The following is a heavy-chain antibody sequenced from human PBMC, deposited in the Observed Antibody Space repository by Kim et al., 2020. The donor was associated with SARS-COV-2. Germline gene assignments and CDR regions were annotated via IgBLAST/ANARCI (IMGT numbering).Heavy chain of an antibody. D-gene: IGHD1-26*01. J-gene: IGHJ6*02. Sequence: GESLKISCKGSGYSFRDYWIAWVRQMPGKGLEWMGIIHPDGSDTRYSPSFQGQITMSVDKSISTAYLQWSSLKASDTAMYYCARHRAAGGAYYVGTDVWGQGTTVTVSS. V-gene: IGHV5-51*01. CDR3: ARHRAAGGAYYVGTDV. CDR1: GYSFRDYW. CDR2: IHPDGSDT.